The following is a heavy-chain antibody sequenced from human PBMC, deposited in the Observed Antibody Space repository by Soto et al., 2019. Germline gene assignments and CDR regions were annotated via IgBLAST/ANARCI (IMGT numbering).Heavy chain of an antibody. J-gene: IGHJ4*02. CDR3: AKVSVAGTGATGY. Sequence: QLQLQESGPGLVKPSETLSLTCTVSGGSISSSSYYWGWIRQPPGKGLEWIGSIYYSGSTYYNPSFKSRVTLSVDTSKNQFSLKLSSVTAADTAVYYCAKVSVAGTGATGYWGQGTLVTVSS. CDR1: GGSISSSSYY. CDR2: IYYSGST. D-gene: IGHD6-19*01. V-gene: IGHV4-39*01.